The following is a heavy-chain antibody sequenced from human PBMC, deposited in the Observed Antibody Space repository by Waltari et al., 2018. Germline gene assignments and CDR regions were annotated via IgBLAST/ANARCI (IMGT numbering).Heavy chain of an antibody. V-gene: IGHV4-39*07. J-gene: IGHJ5*01. Sequence: QLQLQESGPGLVKPSETLSLSCTVSGDSISRSDYYWGWIRQHPGKGLEWIGSVDDSGNSYYNPSLKSRVDISTDTSKNQLSLRLTSVTAADSAVYHCARQRPAALVAWFDSWGQGTPVIVSS. CDR2: VDDSGNS. D-gene: IGHD2-2*01. CDR3: ARQRPAALVAWFDS. CDR1: GDSISRSDYY.